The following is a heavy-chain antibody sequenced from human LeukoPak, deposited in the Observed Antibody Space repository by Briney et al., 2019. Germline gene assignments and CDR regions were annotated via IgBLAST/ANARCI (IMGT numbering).Heavy chain of an antibody. J-gene: IGHJ5*02. V-gene: IGHV1-8*01. D-gene: IGHD1-14*01. Sequence: ASVKVSCKTSGYPFTTYEINWVRQAAGQGLEWMGWVHPDTGYADYAQKFQGRVTMTSDISIRTAYMELSSLRSDDTAVYFCARGPRNDPWGQGTLVTVSS. CDR1: GYPFTTYE. CDR2: VHPDTGYA. CDR3: ARGPRNDP.